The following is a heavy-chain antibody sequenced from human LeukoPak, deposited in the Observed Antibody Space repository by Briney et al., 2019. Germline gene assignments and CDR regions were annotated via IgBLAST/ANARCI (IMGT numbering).Heavy chain of an antibody. CDR1: GFTFSSYA. Sequence: GGSLRLSCAASGFTFSSYAMHWVRQAPGKGLEWVAVISYDGSNKYYADSVKGRFTISRDNSKNTLYLQMNSLSAEDTAVYYCARVGVAVAGTYWGQGTLVTVSS. CDR2: ISYDGSNK. V-gene: IGHV3-30*04. D-gene: IGHD6-19*01. J-gene: IGHJ4*02. CDR3: ARVGVAVAGTY.